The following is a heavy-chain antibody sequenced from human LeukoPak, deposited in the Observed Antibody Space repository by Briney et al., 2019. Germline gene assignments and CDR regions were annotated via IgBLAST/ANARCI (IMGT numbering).Heavy chain of an antibody. CDR2: ISGSGGST. D-gene: IGHD3-9*01. V-gene: IGHV3-23*01. CDR3: AKAGLRYFDWSEAIDY. J-gene: IGHJ4*02. Sequence: GGSLRLSCAASGFTFSSYAMSWVRRAPGKGLEWVSAISGSGGSTYYADSVKGRFTISRDNSKNTLYLQMNSLRAEDTAVYYCAKAGLRYFDWSEAIDYWGQGTLVTVSS. CDR1: GFTFSSYA.